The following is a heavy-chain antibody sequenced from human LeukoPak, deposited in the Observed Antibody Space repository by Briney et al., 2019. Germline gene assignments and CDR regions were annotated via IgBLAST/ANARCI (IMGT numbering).Heavy chain of an antibody. CDR2: IYYSGST. Sequence: SETLSLTCTVSGGSISSGDYYWSWIRQPPGKGLEWIGYIYYSGSTYYNPSLKSRVTISLDTSKNQFSLKLSSVNAADKAVYYCARVTKVFAFDIWGQGTMVTVSS. CDR3: ARVTKVFAFDI. CDR1: GGSISSGDYY. V-gene: IGHV4-30-4*01. J-gene: IGHJ3*02. D-gene: IGHD1-1*01.